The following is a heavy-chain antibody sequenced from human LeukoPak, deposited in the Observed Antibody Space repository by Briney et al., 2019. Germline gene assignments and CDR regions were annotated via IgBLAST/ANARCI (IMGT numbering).Heavy chain of an antibody. CDR1: GFTFSSYG. D-gene: IGHD5-18*01. CDR3: ATTAMVEYYFDY. CDR2: ISGSGGST. V-gene: IGHV3-23*01. J-gene: IGHJ4*02. Sequence: GGSLRLSCAASGFTFSSYGMSWVRQAPGKGLEWVSAISGSGGSTYYADSVKGRFTISRDNSKNTLYLQMNSLRAEDTAVYYCATTAMVEYYFDYWGQGTLVTVSS.